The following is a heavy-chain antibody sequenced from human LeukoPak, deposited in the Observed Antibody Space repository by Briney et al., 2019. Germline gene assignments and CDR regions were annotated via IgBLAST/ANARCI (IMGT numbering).Heavy chain of an antibody. CDR2: IGYDGNNK. CDR3: AKGPKQLLVRRSVWSYMDV. D-gene: IGHD5/OR15-5a*01. CDR1: GFTFSSYG. J-gene: IGHJ6*03. V-gene: IGHV3-30*02. Sequence: GGSLRLSCAASGFTFSSYGMHWVRQAPGRGLEWVAFIGYDGNNKYYPDSVKGRFTISRDISKNTLYLQMNSLRAEDTAVYYCAKGPKQLLVRRSVWSYMDVWGKGTTVTIS.